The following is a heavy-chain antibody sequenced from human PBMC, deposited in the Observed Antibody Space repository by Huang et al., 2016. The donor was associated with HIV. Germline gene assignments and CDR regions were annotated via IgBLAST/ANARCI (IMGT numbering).Heavy chain of an antibody. CDR1: GGSIRSSDYH. CDR2: IYYKGST. Sequence: QLLLQESGPGLVKPSEALALTCAVSGGSIRSSDYHWGWIRQPPGKGLEWIGSIYYKGSTRSSPSRKSRVTIAVDTSKNLFFLNLTSMTAADTAVYYGARHREGPVAYYSGWGSHLNYMDVWGRGRTVVVSS. J-gene: IGHJ6*03. D-gene: IGHD3-10*01. CDR3: ARHREGPVAYYSGWGSHLNYMDV. V-gene: IGHV4-39*01.